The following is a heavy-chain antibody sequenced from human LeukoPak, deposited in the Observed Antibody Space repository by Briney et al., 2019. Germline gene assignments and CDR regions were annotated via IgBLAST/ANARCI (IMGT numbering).Heavy chain of an antibody. CDR1: GFTFSSYA. J-gene: IGHJ3*01. V-gene: IGHV3-23*01. D-gene: IGHD3-22*01. Sequence: PGGSLRLSCAASGFTFSSYAMSWVRQAPGKGLEWVSGISGNGGSTYYADSVKGRFTISRDNSNNTLYLQMNSLRAEDTAVYYCAKTTYYYDSSGSPYAFDFWGQGTMFTVSS. CDR3: AKTTYYYDSSGSPYAFDF. CDR2: ISGNGGST.